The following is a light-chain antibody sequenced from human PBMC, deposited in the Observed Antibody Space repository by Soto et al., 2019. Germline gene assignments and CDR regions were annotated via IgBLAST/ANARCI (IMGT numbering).Light chain of an antibody. CDR3: QQRSNSYT. Sequence: EIVLTQSPGTLSLSPGERATLSCRASQSVSSYLAWYQQKPGQAPRLLIYDASNRATGIPARFSGSGSGTDFTLTISSLEPEDFAVYYCQQRSNSYTFGQGTKLEIK. V-gene: IGKV3-11*01. CDR1: QSVSSY. J-gene: IGKJ2*01. CDR2: DAS.